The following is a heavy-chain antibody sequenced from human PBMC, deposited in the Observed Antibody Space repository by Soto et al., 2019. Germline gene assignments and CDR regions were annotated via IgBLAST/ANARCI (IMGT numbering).Heavy chain of an antibody. D-gene: IGHD3-22*01. J-gene: IGHJ4*02. CDR3: EVVLGGDSSCYF. CDR2: IYPGGTDT. V-gene: IGHV5-51*01. Sequence: ESLKPCGKGSGSIVTTYWIGWVRERGGEGLGWMGIIYPGGTDTRYGPAFQGQATISADKSISTDYLQWSRLKAADTAMYYCEVVLGGDSSCYFWGQGTLVTVSS. CDR1: GSIVTTYW.